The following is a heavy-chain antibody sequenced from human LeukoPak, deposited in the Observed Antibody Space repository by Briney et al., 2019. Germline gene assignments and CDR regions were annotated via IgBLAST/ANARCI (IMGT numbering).Heavy chain of an antibody. CDR3: AKGPLRGTAAAIDY. V-gene: IGHV3-64*04. J-gene: IGHJ4*02. CDR2: ISSNGATT. Sequence: GGSLRLSCSASGFTFNRFYLHWVRQAPGKGLEFVSHISSNGATTYYADSVKGRFTISRDISTDTLWLQMDSLRTEDTAVYYCAKGPLRGTAAAIDYWGQGTLVTVSS. D-gene: IGHD2-2*01. CDR1: GFTFNRFY.